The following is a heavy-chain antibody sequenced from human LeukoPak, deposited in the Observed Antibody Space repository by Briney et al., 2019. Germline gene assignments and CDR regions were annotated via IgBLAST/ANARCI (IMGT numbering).Heavy chain of an antibody. CDR2: ISSTSTFI. CDR1: GFTFSRYS. V-gene: IGHV3-21*01. J-gene: IGHJ6*03. Sequence: PGGSLRLSCAASGFTFSRYSMNWVRQAPGKGLEWVASISSTSTFIYSADSVKGRFTLSRDTAKNSLFLQMNRLRAEDTAIYYCARDYFDSSDYPQTYYYYYMDVWGKGTTVTVSS. D-gene: IGHD3-22*01. CDR3: ARDYFDSSDYPQTYYYYYMDV.